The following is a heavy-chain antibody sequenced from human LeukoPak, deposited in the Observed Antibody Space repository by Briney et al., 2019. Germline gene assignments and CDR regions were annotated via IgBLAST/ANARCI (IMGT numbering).Heavy chain of an antibody. Sequence: GGSLRLSCAASGFTFDDYGMSWVRQAPGKGLEWVSGINWNGGSTGYADSVKGRFTISGDNAKNSLYLQMNSLRAEDTALYYCARESTARYCSSTSCPDLDAFDIWGQGTMVTVSS. D-gene: IGHD2-2*01. CDR1: GFTFDDYG. V-gene: IGHV3-20*04. J-gene: IGHJ3*02. CDR2: INWNGGST. CDR3: ARESTARYCSSTSCPDLDAFDI.